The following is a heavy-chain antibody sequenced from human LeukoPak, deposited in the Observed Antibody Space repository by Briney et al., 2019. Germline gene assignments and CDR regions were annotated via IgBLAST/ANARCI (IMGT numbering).Heavy chain of an antibody. CDR2: ISTSNGRT. J-gene: IGHJ5*02. V-gene: IGHV1-18*01. CDR1: GYSFSNYG. CDR3: VRSAGSGWLYMGNYFDP. D-gene: IGHD6-19*01. Sequence: ASLTVSCTASGYSFSNYGISWVRQAPGQGLEWMGWISTSNGRTSYADGVQDRLTITADTSTRTVHMELKSLTAGGTAVYYCVRSAGSGWLYMGNYFDPWGQGARVTVAS.